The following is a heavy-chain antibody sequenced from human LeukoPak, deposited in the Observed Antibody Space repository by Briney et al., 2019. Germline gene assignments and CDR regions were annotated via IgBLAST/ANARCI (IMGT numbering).Heavy chain of an antibody. D-gene: IGHD3-10*01. CDR3: VTMVRGATGGGDY. CDR2: MNPNSGNT. V-gene: IGHV1-8*01. J-gene: IGHJ4*02. Sequence: ASVKVSCKASGYTFTSYDINWVRQATGQGLEWMGWMNPNSGNTGYAQKFQGRVTMTRNTSISTAYMELSSLRSEDTAVYYCVTMVRGATGGGDYWGQGTLVTVSS. CDR1: GYTFTSYD.